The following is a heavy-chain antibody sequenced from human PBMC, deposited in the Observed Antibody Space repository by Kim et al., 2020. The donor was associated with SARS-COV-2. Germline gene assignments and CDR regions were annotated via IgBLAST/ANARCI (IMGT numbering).Heavy chain of an antibody. CDR3: ARGASGSAWFDP. D-gene: IGHD3-10*01. Sequence: SVKVSCKASGGTFSSYAISWVRQAPGQGLEWMGGIIPIFGTANYAQKFQGRVTITADESTSTAYMELSSLRSEDTAVYYCARGASGSAWFDPWGQGTLVTVSS. V-gene: IGHV1-69*13. J-gene: IGHJ5*02. CDR1: GGTFSSYA. CDR2: IIPIFGTA.